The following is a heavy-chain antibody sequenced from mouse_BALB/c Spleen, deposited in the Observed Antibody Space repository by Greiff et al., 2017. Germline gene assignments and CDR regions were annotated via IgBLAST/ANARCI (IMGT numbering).Heavy chain of an antibody. D-gene: IGHD1-1*01. V-gene: IGHV1S137*01. CDR3: ARSDYYGSSYYAMDY. J-gene: IGHJ4*01. CDR2: ISTYYGAA. CDR1: GYTFTDYA. Sequence: QVQLQQSGAELVRPGVSVKISCKGSGYTFTDYAMHWVKQSHAKSLEWIGVISTYYGAASYNQKFKGKATMTVDKSSSTAYMELARLTSEDSAIYYCARSDYYGSSYYAMDYWGQGTSVTVSS.